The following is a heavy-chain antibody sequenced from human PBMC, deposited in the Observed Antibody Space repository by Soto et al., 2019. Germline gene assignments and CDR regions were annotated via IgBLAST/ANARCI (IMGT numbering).Heavy chain of an antibody. Sequence: VVSLKICCKVSGCSFASHCGGLVRQMPGKGLEWMGIIYPGDSDTRYSPSFQGQVTISADKSISTAYLQWSSLKASDTAMYYCARLVDIIAAAGTELDYWGQGTLVTVS. J-gene: IGHJ4*02. CDR1: GCSFASHC. D-gene: IGHD6-13*01. V-gene: IGHV5-51*01. CDR2: IYPGDSDT. CDR3: ARLVDIIAAAGTELDY.